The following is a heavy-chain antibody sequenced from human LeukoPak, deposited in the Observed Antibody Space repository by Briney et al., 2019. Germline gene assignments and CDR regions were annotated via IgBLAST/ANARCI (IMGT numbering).Heavy chain of an antibody. CDR2: IYHSGST. D-gene: IGHD3-3*01. V-gene: IGHV4-4*02. Sequence: PSETLSLTCVVSGGSISSSNWWSWVRQPPGKGLEWIGEIYHSGSTNYNPSLKSRIIISVDKSKNQFSLKLTSVTAADTAVYYCAREQFLGWIFSRHMDVWGKGTTVTVSS. CDR1: GGSISSSNW. CDR3: AREQFLGWIFSRHMDV. J-gene: IGHJ6*03.